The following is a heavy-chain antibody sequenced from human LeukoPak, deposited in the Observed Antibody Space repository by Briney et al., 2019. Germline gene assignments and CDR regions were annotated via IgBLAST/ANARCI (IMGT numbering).Heavy chain of an antibody. CDR2: IYYSGST. J-gene: IGHJ5*02. D-gene: IGHD1-14*01. CDR1: GGSIRSYC. CDR3: ARDRPGGWFDP. Sequence: SETLSLTCTVSGGSIRSYCWSWIRQPPGKGLEWIGYIYYSGSTNYNPSLKSRVTISLNMSKNQFSLKMSSVTAADTAVYYCARDRPGGWFDPWGQGTLVTVSS. V-gene: IGHV4-59*01.